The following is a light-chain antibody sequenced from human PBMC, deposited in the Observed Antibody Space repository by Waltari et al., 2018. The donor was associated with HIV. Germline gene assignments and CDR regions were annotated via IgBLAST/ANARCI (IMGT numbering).Light chain of an antibody. J-gene: IGKJ1*01. Sequence: DIQMTQSPSTLSASLGDRVTITCRASEGISTWLAWYQQKPGKAPKLLIYKASKLERVVPSRFSGSGSGTDFTLTINSLQPDDFGTYYCKQYNDFSAFGQGTKVEVK. V-gene: IGKV1-5*03. CDR2: KAS. CDR3: KQYNDFSA. CDR1: EGISTW.